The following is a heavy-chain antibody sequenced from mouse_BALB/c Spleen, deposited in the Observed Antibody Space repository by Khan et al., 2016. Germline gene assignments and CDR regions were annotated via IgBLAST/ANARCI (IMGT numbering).Heavy chain of an antibody. CDR1: GYSITSGYS. CDR3: ARSDLYSYDDAIDY. V-gene: IGHV3-1*02. J-gene: IGHJ4*01. D-gene: IGHD2-12*01. Sequence: EVQLQESGPDLVKPSQSLSLTCTVSGYSITSGYSWQWIRQFPGNKLEWMGYIHYSGNTNYNPSLKSRISITRDTSKNQFFLQLNSVTTEDTATYFCARSDLYSYDDAIDYWGQGMSVTVSS. CDR2: IHYSGNT.